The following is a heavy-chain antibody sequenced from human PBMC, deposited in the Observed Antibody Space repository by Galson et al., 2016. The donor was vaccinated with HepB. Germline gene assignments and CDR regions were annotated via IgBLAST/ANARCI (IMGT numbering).Heavy chain of an antibody. J-gene: IGHJ3*02. D-gene: IGHD3-10*01. CDR1: GYSFTGYG. V-gene: IGHV1-18*01. CDR3: ARDFEIGSYAFDI. CDR2: ISTYIRST. Sequence: SVKVSCKASGYSFTGYGISWVRQAPGQGLEWVGWISTYIRSTKYAQKLQGRVIMTTDTSTSTAYMELRGLRSDDTAVYYCARDFEIGSYAFDIWGQGTTVTVSS.